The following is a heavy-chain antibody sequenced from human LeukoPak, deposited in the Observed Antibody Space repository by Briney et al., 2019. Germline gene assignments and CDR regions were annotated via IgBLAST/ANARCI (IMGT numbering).Heavy chain of an antibody. CDR3: ARNGRCSSTSCNYYYYMDV. D-gene: IGHD2-2*01. CDR2: ISSSISYI. Sequence: GGSLRLSCAASGFTFIIYSMNWVRQAQGKGLEWVSSISSSISYIYYADSVKGRFTISRDNAKNSLYLQMNRLRAEETAVYYCARNGRCSSTSCNYYYYMDVWGKGTTVTVSS. V-gene: IGHV3-21*01. J-gene: IGHJ6*03. CDR1: GFTFIIYS.